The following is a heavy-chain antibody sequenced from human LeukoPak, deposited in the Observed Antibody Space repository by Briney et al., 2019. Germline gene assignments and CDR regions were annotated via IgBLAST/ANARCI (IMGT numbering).Heavy chain of an antibody. V-gene: IGHV5-51*01. J-gene: IGHJ5*01. CDR2: VYPGDSNT. CDR1: GYSFANNW. D-gene: IGHD2-15*01. CDR3: VRTPTCGGGSCYPNWFDS. Sequence: GESLKISCQGSGYSFANNWIGWVRQMPGRGLEWMAIVYPGDSNTKYSPSFQGQVTISADKSISTAYLQWSRLRASDTAIYYCVRTPTCGGGSCYPNWFDSWGQGTLVTVSS.